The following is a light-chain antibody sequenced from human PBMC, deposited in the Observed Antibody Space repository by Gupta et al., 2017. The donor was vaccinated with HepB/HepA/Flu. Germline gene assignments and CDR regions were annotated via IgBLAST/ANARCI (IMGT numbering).Light chain of an antibody. V-gene: IGKV1-39*01. CDR3: QQSVNPPHT. CDR1: QRISNN. CDR2: SAS. Sequence: DIQMTQSPSSLSASVGDRVNVTCRASQRISNNLNWYQQKPGKAPDLLIYSASTVQSGVPSRFSGSGLGTDFTLTISRRQPEDSATYYCQQSVNPPHTFGGGTRVEIK. J-gene: IGKJ4*01.